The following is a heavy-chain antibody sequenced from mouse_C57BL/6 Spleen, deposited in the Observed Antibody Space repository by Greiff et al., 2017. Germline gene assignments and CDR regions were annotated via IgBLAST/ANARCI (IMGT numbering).Heavy chain of an antibody. J-gene: IGHJ2*01. CDR1: GYSFTSYY. CDR2: IYPGSGNT. D-gene: IGHD1-1*01. Sequence: VQLQQSGPELVKPGASVKISCKASGYSFTSYYIHWVKQRPGQGLEWIGWIYPGSGNTKYNEKFKGKATLTADTSSSTAYMQLSSLTSEDSAVYYCAGYYYGRSEGYFDYWGQGTTRTVSS. CDR3: AGYYYGRSEGYFDY. V-gene: IGHV1-66*01.